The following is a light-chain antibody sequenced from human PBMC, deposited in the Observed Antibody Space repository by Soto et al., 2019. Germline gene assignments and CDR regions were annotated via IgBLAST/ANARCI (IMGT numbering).Light chain of an antibody. CDR3: SSYTSRSTRV. J-gene: IGLJ1*01. CDR2: DVS. CDR1: SSDVGGYNY. V-gene: IGLV2-14*01. Sequence: QSALTQPASVSGSPGQSITISCTGNSSDVGGYNYVSWYQQHPGKAPKLMIYDVSHRPSGVSTRFSGSKSGNTASMTISGRQAEDEADYYCSSYTSRSTRVFGTGTKLTVL.